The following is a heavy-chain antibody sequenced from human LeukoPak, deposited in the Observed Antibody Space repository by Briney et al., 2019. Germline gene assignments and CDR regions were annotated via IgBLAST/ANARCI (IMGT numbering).Heavy chain of an antibody. CDR2: INSDGSSI. Sequence: AGSLRLSCAASGFTFSTYMMHWVRQAPGKGLVWVSHINSDGSSIRYAVAVKGRFTISRDNAKNTLYLQMSSLRAEDTAVYFCARDWSGSLDYWGQGTVVTVSS. J-gene: IGHJ4*02. CDR3: ARDWSGSLDY. CDR1: GFTFSTYM. D-gene: IGHD1-26*01. V-gene: IGHV3-74*01.